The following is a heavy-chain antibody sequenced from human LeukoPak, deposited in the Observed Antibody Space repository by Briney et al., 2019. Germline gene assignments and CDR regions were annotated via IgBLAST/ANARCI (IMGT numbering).Heavy chain of an antibody. CDR1: GYTFTGYY. CDR2: INPNSGGT. CDR3: ARCTGELLYGLDY. Sequence: ASVKVSCKASGYTFTGYYMHWVRQAPGQGLEWMGWINPNSGGTNYAQKCQGRVTMTRDTSISTAYMELSRLRSDETAVYYCARCTGELLYGLDYWGQGTLVTVSS. V-gene: IGHV1-2*02. D-gene: IGHD3-10*01. J-gene: IGHJ4*02.